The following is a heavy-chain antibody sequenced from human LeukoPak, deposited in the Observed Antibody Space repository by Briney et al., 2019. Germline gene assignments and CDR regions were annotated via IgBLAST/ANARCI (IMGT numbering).Heavy chain of an antibody. CDR2: IYYTGST. CDR1: GGSISTYY. D-gene: IGHD1-26*01. Sequence: PSETLSLTCSVSGGSISTYYWSWIRQPPGKGLEWIGYIYYTGSTSYNPSLKSRVTMLLDASKNQFSLEPNSVTPADTAVYYCARGGNYWPQWWFDPWGRGTLVSVSS. CDR3: ARGGNYWPQWWFDP. V-gene: IGHV4-59*01. J-gene: IGHJ5*02.